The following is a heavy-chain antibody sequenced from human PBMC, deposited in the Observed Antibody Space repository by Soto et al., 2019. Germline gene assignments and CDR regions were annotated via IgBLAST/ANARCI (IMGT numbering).Heavy chain of an antibody. J-gene: IGHJ4*02. CDR1: GFTFSSYG. Sequence: PGGSLRLSCAASGFTFSSYGMHWVRQAPGKGLEWVAVISYDGSNKYYADSVKGRFTISRDNSKNTLYLQMNSLRAEDTAVYYCAKDFIAAVRQGTAIDYWGQGTLVTVSS. CDR2: ISYDGSNK. V-gene: IGHV3-30*18. CDR3: AKDFIAAVRQGTAIDY. D-gene: IGHD6-6*01.